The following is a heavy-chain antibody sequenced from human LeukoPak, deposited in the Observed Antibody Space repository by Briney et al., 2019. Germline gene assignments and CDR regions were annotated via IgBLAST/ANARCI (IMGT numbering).Heavy chain of an antibody. CDR1: GYTFTSYD. CDR2: MNPNSGNT. J-gene: IGHJ4*02. V-gene: IGHV1-8*01. Sequence: GASVKVSCKASGYTFTSYDTNWVRQATGQGLEWMGWMNPNSGNTGYAQKFQGRVTMTRNTSISTAYMELSSLRSEDTAVYYCARRNTAINDYWGQGTLVTVSS. D-gene: IGHD5-18*01. CDR3: ARRNTAINDY.